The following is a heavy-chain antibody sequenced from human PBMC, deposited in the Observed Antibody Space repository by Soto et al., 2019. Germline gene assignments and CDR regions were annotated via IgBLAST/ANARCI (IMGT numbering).Heavy chain of an antibody. CDR2: IYYSGST. Sequence: SETLSLTCTVSCGSISSCGYYWSWIRQHPGKGLEWIGYIYYSGSTYYNPSLKSRVTISVDTSKNQFSLKLSSVTAADTAVYYCARYHYYDILTGYGPSRFVYWGQGTLVTVSS. D-gene: IGHD3-9*01. J-gene: IGHJ4*02. V-gene: IGHV4-31*03. CDR1: CGSISSCGYY. CDR3: ARYHYYDILTGYGPSRFVY.